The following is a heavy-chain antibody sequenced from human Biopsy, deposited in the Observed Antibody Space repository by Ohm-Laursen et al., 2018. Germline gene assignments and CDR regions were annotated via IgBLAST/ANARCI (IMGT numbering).Heavy chain of an antibody. D-gene: IGHD2-8*01. J-gene: IGHJ4*02. CDR1: GYPFTFYE. CDR2: MNPDSGNT. V-gene: IGHV1-8*01. CDR3: ARFDNGFDK. Sequence: GASVKVSCKTSGYPFTFYEINWVRQATGQGLEWLGWMNPDSGNTGSAQKFHDRAAMTMNTSINTAYLELSSLRSEDTAVYYCARFDNGFDKWGQGTLVTVSS.